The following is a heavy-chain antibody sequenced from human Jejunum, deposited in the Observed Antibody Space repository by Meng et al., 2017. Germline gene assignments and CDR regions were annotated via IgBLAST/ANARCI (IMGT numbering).Heavy chain of an antibody. D-gene: IGHD3-10*01. CDR2: ISGSGDNT. CDR1: GLTFNSFA. CDR3: AKDEELHC. J-gene: IGHJ4*02. Sequence: EGRRLESGGGLVQPGGSRIPSLAAFGLTFNSFAMSGVRQAPGKGLEWVSAISGSGDNTFYADSVKGRFTISRVNSKNTLYLQMNSLRAEDTAVYYCAKDEELHCWGQGSLVTVSS. V-gene: IGHV3-23*01.